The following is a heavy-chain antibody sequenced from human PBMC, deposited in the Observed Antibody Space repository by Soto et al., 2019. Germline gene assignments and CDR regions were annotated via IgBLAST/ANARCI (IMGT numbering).Heavy chain of an antibody. CDR3: ATGLSSSWYSHNDS. CDR1: GDSIISRNW. V-gene: IGHV4-4*02. CDR2: IYHSGST. Sequence: QVQLQESGPRLVKPSGTLSLTCGVSGDSIISRNWWSWVRQPLGKGLEWIGEIYHSGSTHYNPSLRSRVTMSVDKSKTHFSLKLTSVTAADTAVYFCATGLSSSWYSHNDSWGQGTRVTVSS. D-gene: IGHD6-13*01. J-gene: IGHJ4*02.